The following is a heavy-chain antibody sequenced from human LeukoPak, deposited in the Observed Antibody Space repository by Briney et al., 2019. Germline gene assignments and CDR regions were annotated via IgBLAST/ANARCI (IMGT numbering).Heavy chain of an antibody. J-gene: IGHJ6*02. CDR3: ARYGSGTQYGPYYYGMDV. D-gene: IGHD3-10*01. CDR1: GYTFTSYG. V-gene: IGHV1-18*01. Sequence: GASVKVSCKASGYTFTSYGISWVRQAPGQGLEWMGWISAYNGNTNYAQKLQGRVTMTTDTSTSTAYMELRSLRSDDTAVYYCARYGSGTQYGPYYYGMDVWGQGTTVTVSS. CDR2: ISAYNGNT.